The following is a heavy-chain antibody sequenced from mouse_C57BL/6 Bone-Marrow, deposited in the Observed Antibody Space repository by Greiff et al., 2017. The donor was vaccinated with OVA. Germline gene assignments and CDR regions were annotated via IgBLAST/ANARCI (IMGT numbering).Heavy chain of an antibody. D-gene: IGHD2-5*01. CDR2: ISSGGSYT. J-gene: IGHJ4*01. CDR3: ARPSNSYYYAMDY. V-gene: IGHV5-6*01. Sequence: EVKLMESGGDLVKPGGSLKLSCAASGFTFSSYGMSWVRPTPDKRLEWVATISSGGSYTYYPDSVKGRFTISRDNAKNTLYLQMSSLKSEDTAMYYCARPSNSYYYAMDYWGQGTSVTVSS. CDR1: GFTFSSYG.